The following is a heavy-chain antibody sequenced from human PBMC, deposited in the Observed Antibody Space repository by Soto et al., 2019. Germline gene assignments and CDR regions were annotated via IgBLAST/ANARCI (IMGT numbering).Heavy chain of an antibody. CDR1: GFTVSDFY. D-gene: IGHD6-19*01. J-gene: IGHJ4*02. CDR2: IGSGGSPI. Sequence: QVQLVESGGGLVKHGGSLRLSCAASGFTVSDFYMTWIRQAPGKGLEWIAYIGSGGSPIYYADSVKGRFTISWDNSKKSLYLQMNSLRADDTAIYFCARDEYISAYSGQGTLVTVSS. CDR3: ARDEYISAY. V-gene: IGHV3-11*01.